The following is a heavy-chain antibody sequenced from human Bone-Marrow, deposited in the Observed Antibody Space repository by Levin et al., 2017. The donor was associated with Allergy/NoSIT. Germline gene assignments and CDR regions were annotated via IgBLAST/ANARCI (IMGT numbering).Heavy chain of an antibody. CDR1: GFTFSDFY. D-gene: IGHD6-19*01. Sequence: GGSLRLSCAASGFTFSDFYMSWIRQAPGKGLEWISYISSASSYTNYADSVEGRFTISRDNAKNSLFLQMNSLRAEDTAVYDCARDGFYSSGWQYYFDYWGQGTLVTVSS. V-gene: IGHV3-11*05. CDR2: ISSASSYT. J-gene: IGHJ4*02. CDR3: ARDGFYSSGWQYYFDY.